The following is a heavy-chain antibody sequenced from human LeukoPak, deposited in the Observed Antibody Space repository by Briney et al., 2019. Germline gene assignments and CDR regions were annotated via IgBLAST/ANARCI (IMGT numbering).Heavy chain of an antibody. CDR3: TRCGPLRSSPMAP. V-gene: IGHV4-34*01. Sequence: SETLSLTCAVYGGSFSGYYWSWIRQPPGKGLEWFGEINHSGSTNYNPSLKSRVTISVDTSKNQFSLKLSSVTAADTAVYYCTRCGPLRSSPMAPWGQGTMVTVSS. CDR1: GGSFSGYY. CDR2: INHSGST. J-gene: IGHJ3*01. D-gene: IGHD4-17*01.